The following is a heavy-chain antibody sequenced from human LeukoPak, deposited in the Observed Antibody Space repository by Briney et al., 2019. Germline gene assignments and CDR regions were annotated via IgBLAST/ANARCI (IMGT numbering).Heavy chain of an antibody. Sequence: GGSLRLSCAASGFTFSSYWMSWVRHAPGKGLEWVANIKQDGSEKYYVDSVKGRYTISRDNAKNSLYLQMNSLRAEDTAVYYCAREGQWHQDGDAFDIWGQGTMVTVSS. D-gene: IGHD6-19*01. V-gene: IGHV3-7*01. CDR1: GFTFSSYW. CDR3: AREGQWHQDGDAFDI. CDR2: IKQDGSEK. J-gene: IGHJ3*02.